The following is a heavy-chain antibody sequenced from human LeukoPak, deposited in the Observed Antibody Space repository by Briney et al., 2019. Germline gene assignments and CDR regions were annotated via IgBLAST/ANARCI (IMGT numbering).Heavy chain of an antibody. Sequence: SETLSLTCTVSGVSITHYYWNWIRQPAGKGLEWIGRIYTGGSTSYNPSLESRVTISVDKSKNQFSLKLTSVTAADTAVYYCASDFKDYGQFDYWGQGTLVTVSS. J-gene: IGHJ4*02. CDR2: IYTGGST. CDR1: GVSITHYY. D-gene: IGHD4-17*01. CDR3: ASDFKDYGQFDY. V-gene: IGHV4-4*07.